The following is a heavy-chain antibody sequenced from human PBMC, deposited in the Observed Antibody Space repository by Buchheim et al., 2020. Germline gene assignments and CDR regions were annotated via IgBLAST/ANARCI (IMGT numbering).Heavy chain of an antibody. CDR2: IYHSGST. Sequence: QVQLQESGSGLVKPSQTLSLTCAVSGGSISSGGYSWSWIRQPPGKGLEWIGYIYHSGSTYYNPSLESRVTISVDRSKNHFSLKLSSVTAADTAVYYCARGYSSSWYGYYFDYWGQGTL. CDR1: GGSISSGGYS. CDR3: ARGYSSSWYGYYFDY. V-gene: IGHV4-30-2*01. D-gene: IGHD6-13*01. J-gene: IGHJ4*02.